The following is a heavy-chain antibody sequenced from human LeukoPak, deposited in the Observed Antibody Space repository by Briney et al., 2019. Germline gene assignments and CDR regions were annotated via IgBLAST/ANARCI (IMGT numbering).Heavy chain of an antibody. V-gene: IGHV1-18*04. CDR2: ISAYNGNT. Sequence: VASVKVSCKASGYTFTGYYMHWVRQAPGQGLEWMGWISAYNGNTNYAQKLQGRVTMTTDTSTSTAYMELRSLRSDDTAVYYCARDLFGGYSGYEGDYWGQGTLVTVSS. D-gene: IGHD5-12*01. J-gene: IGHJ4*02. CDR3: ARDLFGGYSGYEGDY. CDR1: GYTFTGYY.